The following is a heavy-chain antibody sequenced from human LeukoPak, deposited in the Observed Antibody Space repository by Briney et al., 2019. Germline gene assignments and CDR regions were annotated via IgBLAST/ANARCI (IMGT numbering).Heavy chain of an antibody. V-gene: IGHV3-23*01. CDR1: GFTFSSYA. D-gene: IGHD2-2*02. Sequence: GGSLRLSCAASGFTFSSYAMSWVRQAPGKGLEWVSAISGSGGSTYYADSVKGRFTISRDNAKNSLYLQMNSLRAEDTAVYYCARGGDIVVVPAAIEDYWGQGTLVTVSS. CDR3: ARGGDIVVVPAAIEDY. J-gene: IGHJ4*02. CDR2: ISGSGGST.